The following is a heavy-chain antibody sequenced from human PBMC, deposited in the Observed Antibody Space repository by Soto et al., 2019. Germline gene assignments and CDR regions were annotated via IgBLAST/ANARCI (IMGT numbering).Heavy chain of an antibody. D-gene: IGHD2-15*01. V-gene: IGHV4-4*02. Sequence: QVQLQESGPGLVKPSGTLSLTCAVSGGSVDDDPWWSWVRQSPGKGLEWIGEIFRTGPTNYNPSLTRRSNISVAKSKSQFCLKLTAWNAAHTAVDYCAAGRVYSWHSWGQGTLVPVSS. CDR2: IFRTGPT. J-gene: IGHJ4*02. CDR1: GGSVDDDPW. CDR3: AAGRVYSWHS.